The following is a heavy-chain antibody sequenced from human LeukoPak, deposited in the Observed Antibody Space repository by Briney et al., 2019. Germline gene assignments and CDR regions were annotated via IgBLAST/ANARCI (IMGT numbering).Heavy chain of an antibody. J-gene: IGHJ4*02. V-gene: IGHV3-23*01. CDR1: GFTVSSNY. D-gene: IGHD3-3*01. Sequence: GGSLRLSCAASGFTVSSNYMSWVRQAPGKGLEWVSAISGSGGSTYYADSVKGRFTISRDNSKNTLYLQMNSLRAEDTAAYYCAKAPGHDFWSGYFHFDYWGQGTLVTVSS. CDR2: ISGSGGST. CDR3: AKAPGHDFWSGYFHFDY.